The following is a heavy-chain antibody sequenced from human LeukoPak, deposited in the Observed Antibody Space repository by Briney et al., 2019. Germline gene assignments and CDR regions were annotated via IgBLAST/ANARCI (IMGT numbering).Heavy chain of an antibody. J-gene: IGHJ3*02. CDR3: ARGPLGDEFADAFDI. V-gene: IGHV4-59*01. CDR1: GGSISSYY. Sequence: SSETLSLTCTVSGGSISSYYWSWIRQPPGKGLEWIGYIYYSGSTNYNPSLKSRVTISVDTSKNQFSLKLSSVTAADTAVYYCARGPLGDEFADAFDIWGQGTMVTVSS. D-gene: IGHD4-17*01. CDR2: IYYSGST.